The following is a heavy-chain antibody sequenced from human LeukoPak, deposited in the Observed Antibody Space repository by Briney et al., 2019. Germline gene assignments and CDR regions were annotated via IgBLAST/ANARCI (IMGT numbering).Heavy chain of an antibody. Sequence: PGGSLRLSCAASRFTFSSYGMSWVRQAPGKGLEWVSAISGSGGSTYYADSVKGRFTISRDNSKNTLYLQMNSLRAEDTAVYHCAKDGRSYSSGWPPFDYWGQGALVTVSS. V-gene: IGHV3-23*01. D-gene: IGHD6-19*01. CDR1: RFTFSSYG. J-gene: IGHJ4*02. CDR2: ISGSGGST. CDR3: AKDGRSYSSGWPPFDY.